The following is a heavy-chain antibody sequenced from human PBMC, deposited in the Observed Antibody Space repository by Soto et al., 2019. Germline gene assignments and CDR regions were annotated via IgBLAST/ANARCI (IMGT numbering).Heavy chain of an antibody. Sequence: LRLSCAASGFIFSSYAMNWVRQAPGNGLEWVALTSYDGSKKYYADSVKGRFTISRDNSRDTLYLQMNSLRPEDTAVYYCAREDHGGLLPGYYYYGMDVWGQGTTVTVS. V-gene: IGHV3-30-3*01. J-gene: IGHJ6*02. D-gene: IGHD3-16*01. CDR3: AREDHGGLLPGYYYYGMDV. CDR1: GFIFSSYA. CDR2: TSYDGSKK.